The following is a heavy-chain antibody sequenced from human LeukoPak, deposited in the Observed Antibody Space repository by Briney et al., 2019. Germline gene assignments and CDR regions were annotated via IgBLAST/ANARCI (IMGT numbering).Heavy chain of an antibody. CDR2: ISHDGSNR. CDR1: GITFNSYA. Sequence: RSLRLSCAASGITFNSYAMHWVRQAPGKGLEWVAVISHDGSNRYYGDSVKGRFTISRDNSKNTLFLQMDSLRAEDTAVYYCASGYTYYYGSGSYHWGQGTLVTVSS. D-gene: IGHD3-10*01. V-gene: IGHV3-30*04. CDR3: ASGYTYYYGSGSYH. J-gene: IGHJ4*02.